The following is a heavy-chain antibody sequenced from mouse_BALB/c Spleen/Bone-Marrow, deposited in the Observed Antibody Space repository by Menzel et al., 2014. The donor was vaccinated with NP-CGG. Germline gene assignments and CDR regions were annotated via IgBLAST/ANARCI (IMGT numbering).Heavy chain of an antibody. CDR3: TTGFAY. CDR1: GFTFSNYW. V-gene: IGHV6-6*02. CDR2: IRLKSNNYAT. J-gene: IGHJ3*01. Sequence: EVNVVESGGGLVQPGGSMKLSCVASGFTFSNYWMNWARQSPEKGLEWVAEIRLKSNNYATHYAESVKGRFTISRDDSKSSVYLQMNNLRAEDTGIYYCTTGFAYWGQGTLVTVSA.